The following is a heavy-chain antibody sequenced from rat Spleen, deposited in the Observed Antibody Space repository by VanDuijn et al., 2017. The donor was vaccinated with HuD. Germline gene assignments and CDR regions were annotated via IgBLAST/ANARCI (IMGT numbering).Heavy chain of an antibody. Sequence: EVQLVESGGGLVQPGRSMKLSCTVSGFIFSDYYMAWVRQAPTKGLEWVASISSDGRRNYYRDSVKGRFTISRDNAKSSLYLQMDSLRSADTATYYCARQYVYYGSKSSNWFAYWGQGTLVTVSS. CDR2: ISSDGRRN. V-gene: IGHV5-25*01. CDR3: ARQYVYYGSKSSNWFAY. J-gene: IGHJ3*01. CDR1: GFIFSDYY. D-gene: IGHD1-6*01.